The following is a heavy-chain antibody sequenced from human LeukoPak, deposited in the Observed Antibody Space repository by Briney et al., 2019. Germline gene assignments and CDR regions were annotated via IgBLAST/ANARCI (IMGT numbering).Heavy chain of an antibody. CDR3: ARGITMVRGVTRGNWFDP. CDR1: GGSFSGYY. D-gene: IGHD3-10*01. Sequence: SETLSLTCAVYGGSFSGYYWSWLRQPPGKGLEWIGEINHGGSTNYNPSLKSRVTISLDTSKNQFSLKLSSVTAADTAVYYCARGITMVRGVTRGNWFDPWGQGTLVTVSS. J-gene: IGHJ5*02. V-gene: IGHV4-34*01. CDR2: INHGGST.